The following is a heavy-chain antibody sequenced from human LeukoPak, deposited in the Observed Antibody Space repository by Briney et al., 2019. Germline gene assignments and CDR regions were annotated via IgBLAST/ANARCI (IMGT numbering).Heavy chain of an antibody. CDR2: ISAYNGNT. Sequence: GASVKVSCKASGYTFTSYGISWVRQAPGQGLEWMGWISAYNGNTNYAQKLQGRVTMTTDTSTSTAYMELSSLRSEDTAVYYCAREVAAAGDAFDIWGQGTMVTVSS. J-gene: IGHJ3*02. V-gene: IGHV1-18*01. CDR3: AREVAAAGDAFDI. CDR1: GYTFTSYG. D-gene: IGHD6-13*01.